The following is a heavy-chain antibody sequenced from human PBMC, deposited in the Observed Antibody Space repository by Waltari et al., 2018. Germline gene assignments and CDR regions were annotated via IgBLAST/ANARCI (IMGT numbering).Heavy chain of an antibody. CDR1: GFPFNAYF. Sequence: EVQLVESGGTVVQPGGSLRLSCAASGFPFNAYFLHWVRQVPGKGPECVSLISWDGGSTSYADSVKGRFTISRDNSRNSLYLKMQSLRTEDSALYYCTKDIRGSGWYVFDFWGQGTLVTVSS. J-gene: IGHJ4*02. D-gene: IGHD6-19*01. V-gene: IGHV3-43*01. CDR2: ISWDGGST. CDR3: TKDIRGSGWYVFDF.